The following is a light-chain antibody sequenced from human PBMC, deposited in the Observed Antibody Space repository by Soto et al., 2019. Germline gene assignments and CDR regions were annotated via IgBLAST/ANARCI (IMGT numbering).Light chain of an antibody. CDR1: SSDVGAYNF. CDR3: SAYTVSRTYV. CDR2: NVY. V-gene: IGLV2-14*03. Sequence: LTQPASVSGSPGQSITISCTGTSSDVGAYNFVSWHQQHPGKAPKLMIYNVYDRPSGVSYRFSGSKSGNTASLTISGLQGEDEADYYCSAYTVSRTYVFGTGTKVTVL. J-gene: IGLJ1*01.